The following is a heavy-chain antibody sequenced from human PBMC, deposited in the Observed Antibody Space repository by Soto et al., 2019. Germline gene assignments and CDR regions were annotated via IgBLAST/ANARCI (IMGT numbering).Heavy chain of an antibody. CDR3: AHRKRVDTALGPYYFDY. CDR2: IYWNDDK. Sequence: GPTLVNPTQTLTLTCTFSGFSLSTSGVGVGWIRQPPGKALEWLALIYWNDDKRYSPSLKSRLTITKDTSKNQVVLTMTNMDPVDTATYYCAHRKRVDTALGPYYFDYWGQGTLVTVSS. J-gene: IGHJ4*02. CDR1: GFSLSTSGVG. D-gene: IGHD5-18*01. V-gene: IGHV2-5*01.